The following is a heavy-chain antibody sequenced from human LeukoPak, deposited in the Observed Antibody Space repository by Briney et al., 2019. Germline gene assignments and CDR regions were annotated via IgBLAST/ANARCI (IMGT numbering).Heavy chain of an antibody. CDR1: GGSISSYY. D-gene: IGHD1-26*01. CDR2: IYYSGST. J-gene: IGHJ6*02. V-gene: IGHV4-59*08. CDR3: ARLGSGSYYSGYYYYGMDV. Sequence: SETLSLTCTVSGGSISSYYWSWIRQPPGKGLEWIGYIYYSGSTNYNPSLKSRVTISVDTSKNQFSLKLSSVTAADTAVYYCARLGSGSYYSGYYYYGMDVWGQGTTVTVSS.